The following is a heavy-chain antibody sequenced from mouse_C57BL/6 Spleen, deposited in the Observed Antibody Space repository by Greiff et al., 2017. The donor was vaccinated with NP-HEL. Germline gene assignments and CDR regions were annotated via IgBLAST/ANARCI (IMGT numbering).Heavy chain of an antibody. Sequence: QVQLQQSGAELARPGASVKMSCKASGYTFTSYTMHWVTQRPGQGLEWIGYINPSSGYTKYNQKFKDKATLTADKSSSTAYMQLSSLTSEDSAVYYCARSDYDGSSFDFDYWGQGTTLTVSS. CDR2: INPSSGYT. V-gene: IGHV1-4*01. CDR1: GYTFTSYT. J-gene: IGHJ2*01. D-gene: IGHD1-1*01. CDR3: ARSDYDGSSFDFDY.